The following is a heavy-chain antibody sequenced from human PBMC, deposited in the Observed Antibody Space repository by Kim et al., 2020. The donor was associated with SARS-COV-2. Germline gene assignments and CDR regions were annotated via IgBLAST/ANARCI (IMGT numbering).Heavy chain of an antibody. CDR3: ARPGGFKRAPSYYYYGMDV. CDR2: ISSSSSYI. D-gene: IGHD3-10*01. V-gene: IGHV3-21*01. Sequence: GGSLRLSCAASGFTFSSYSMNWVRQAPGKGLEWVSSISSSSSYIYYADSVKGRFTISRDNAKNSLYLQMNSLRAEDTAVYYCARPGGFKRAPSYYYYGMDVWGQGTTVTVSS. CDR1: GFTFSSYS. J-gene: IGHJ6*02.